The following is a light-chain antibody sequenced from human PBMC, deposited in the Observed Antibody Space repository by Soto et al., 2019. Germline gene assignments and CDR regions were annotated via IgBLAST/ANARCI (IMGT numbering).Light chain of an antibody. CDR3: QQYKNWPDT. Sequence: VMTQSPATLSVSPGERATLSCRASQSVSSNLAWYQQKPGQAPRLLIYGASTRATGVPTRFSGRGSGTRFILPFSSLKSENFAFYYCQQYKNWPDTFGGGTKV. V-gene: IGKV3-15*01. CDR2: GAS. J-gene: IGKJ4*01. CDR1: QSVSSN.